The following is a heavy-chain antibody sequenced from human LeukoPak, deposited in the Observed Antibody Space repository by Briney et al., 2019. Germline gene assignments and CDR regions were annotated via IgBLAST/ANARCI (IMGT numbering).Heavy chain of an antibody. CDR3: ARGIGGYDILTGSLCY. D-gene: IGHD3-9*01. J-gene: IGHJ4*02. V-gene: IGHV3-48*03. CDR2: ISSSGSTI. CDR1: GFTFSSYE. Sequence: GGSLRLSCAASGFTFSSYEMNWVRQAPGKGLEWVSYISSSGSTIYYADSVKGRFTISRDSAKNSLYLQMNSLRAEDTAVYYCARGIGGYDILTGSLCYWGQGTLVTVSS.